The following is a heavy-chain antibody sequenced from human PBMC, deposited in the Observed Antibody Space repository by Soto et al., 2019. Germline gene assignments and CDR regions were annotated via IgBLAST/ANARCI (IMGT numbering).Heavy chain of an antibody. CDR3: ARDPPTGTTLDWVDS. Sequence: EVQLVESGGGLVKPGGSLRLSCAASGFSFSSDSMGWVRQAPGKGLEWVSSISSSGSFMNYADSVKCRFTISRDNAKNSLYLQMSGLKDEDKAVYYCARDPPTGTTLDWVDSWGQGTLVTVSS. CDR2: ISSSGSFM. D-gene: IGHD1-7*01. J-gene: IGHJ5*01. V-gene: IGHV3-21*01. CDR1: GFSFSSDS.